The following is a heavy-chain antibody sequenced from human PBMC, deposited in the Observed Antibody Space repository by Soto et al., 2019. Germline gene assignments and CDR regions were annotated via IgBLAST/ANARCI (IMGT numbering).Heavy chain of an antibody. CDR2: ISTNGGST. D-gene: IGHD2-15*01. CDR1: GFTFSSYA. J-gene: IGHJ4*02. CDR3: ARDFSMVVVAPGY. V-gene: IGHV3-64*04. Sequence: PGGSLRLSCSASGFTFSSYAMHWVRQAPGKGLEYVSSISTNGGSTHYADSVKGRFTISRDNSKDTVYLQMNSLRAEDTGVYFCARDFSMVVVAPGYWGQGTLVTVSS.